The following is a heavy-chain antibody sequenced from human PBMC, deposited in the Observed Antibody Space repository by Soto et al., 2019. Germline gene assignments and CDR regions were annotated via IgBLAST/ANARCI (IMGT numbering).Heavy chain of an antibody. J-gene: IGHJ4*02. CDR1: GFTFSSYW. V-gene: IGHV3-74*03. CDR2: ISSDGST. Sequence: EVQLVESGGGLVQPGGSLRLSCAASGFTFSSYWMHWVRQAPGKGLVWVSRISSDGSTTYADSVKGRFTISRDNAKNALYLHMDSLRVEDTAVYYCARDWTTSGPSSVDYWGQGTVVTVSS. CDR3: ARDWTTSGPSSVDY. D-gene: IGHD1-1*01.